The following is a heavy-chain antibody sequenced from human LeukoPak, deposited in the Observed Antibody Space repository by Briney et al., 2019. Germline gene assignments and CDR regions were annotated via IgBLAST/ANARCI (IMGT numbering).Heavy chain of an antibody. CDR3: ARGPGYDFWSGYYSGYYYYGMDV. CDR2: MNPNSGNT. J-gene: IGHJ6*02. Sequence: GASVKVSCKASGYTFTSYDINWVRQATGQGLEWMGWMNPNSGNTGYAQKFQSRVTMTRNTPISTAYMELSSLRSEDTAVYYCARGPGYDFWSGYYSGYYYYGMDVWGQGTTVTVSS. V-gene: IGHV1-8*01. D-gene: IGHD3-3*01. CDR1: GYTFTSYD.